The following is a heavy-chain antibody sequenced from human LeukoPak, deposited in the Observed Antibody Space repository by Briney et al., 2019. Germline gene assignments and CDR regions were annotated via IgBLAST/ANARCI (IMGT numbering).Heavy chain of an antibody. CDR2: ISSGSSHI. J-gene: IGHJ4*02. V-gene: IGHV3-21*01. Sequence: GGSLRLSCAASGFTFSTHSMSWVRQSPGKGLEWVSSISSGSSHIYYADSMQGRFTISRDNAKKSLFLQMNSRRVEDPPLYYCARDFRTQLDGYSPPYHFDYWGQGALVTVSS. CDR1: GFTFSTHS. CDR3: ARDFRTQLDGYSPPYHFDY. D-gene: IGHD5-24*01.